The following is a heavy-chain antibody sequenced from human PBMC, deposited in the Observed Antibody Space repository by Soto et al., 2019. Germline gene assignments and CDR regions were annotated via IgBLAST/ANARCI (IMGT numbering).Heavy chain of an antibody. J-gene: IGHJ6*02. CDR2: ISYDGSNK. Sequence: GGSLRLSCAASGFTFSSYAMHWVRQAPGKGLEWVAVISYDGSNKYYADSVKGRFTISRDNSKSTLYLQMNSLRAEDTVVYYCARDILPRYDFWSGYYPSGNYYYGMDVWGQGTTVTVSS. CDR1: GFTFSSYA. V-gene: IGHV3-30-3*01. D-gene: IGHD3-3*01. CDR3: ARDILPRYDFWSGYYPSGNYYYGMDV.